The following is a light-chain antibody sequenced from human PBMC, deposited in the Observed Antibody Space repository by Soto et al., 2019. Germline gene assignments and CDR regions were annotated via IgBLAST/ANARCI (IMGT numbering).Light chain of an antibody. CDR2: EVS. V-gene: IGKV2D-29*01. J-gene: IGKJ4*01. CDR3: MQSIQLHLT. Sequence: DLVMTQTPLSLSVTPGQPASISCKSSQSLLHSDGKTYLYCYLQKPGQPPQLPIYEVSNRFSGVPDRLSGSGSGTDFTLKISRVEAEDVGVYYCMQSIQLHLTFGGGTKVEIK. CDR1: QSLLHSDGKTY.